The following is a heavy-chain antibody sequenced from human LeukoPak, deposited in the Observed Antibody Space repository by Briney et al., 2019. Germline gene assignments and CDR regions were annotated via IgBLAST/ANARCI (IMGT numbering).Heavy chain of an antibody. CDR2: INPNSGGT. CDR1: GYTFTGYY. V-gene: IGHV1-2*04. D-gene: IGHD3-22*01. CDR3: ARGYYDSSGYSYGMDV. Sequence: ASVTVSCKASGYTFTGYYMHWVRQAPGQGLEWMGWINPNSGGTNYAQKFQGWVTMTRDTSISTAYMELSRLRSDDTAVYYCARGYYDSSGYSYGMDVWGQGTTVTVSS. J-gene: IGHJ6*02.